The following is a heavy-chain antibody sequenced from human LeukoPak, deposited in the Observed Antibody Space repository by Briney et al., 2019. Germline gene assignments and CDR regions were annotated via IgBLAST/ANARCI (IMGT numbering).Heavy chain of an antibody. CDR3: AKDGLDSSGRYGKFDS. J-gene: IGHJ5*01. V-gene: IGHV3-23*01. CDR1: GFTFSSYA. Sequence: PGGSLRLSCAASGFTFSSYAMGWVRQAPGKGLEWVSDISGSGGGTYYADSVKGRFTISRDNSRNTLYLQMNSLRAGDTAVYYCAKDGLDSSGRYGKFDSWGQGTLVTVSS. CDR2: ISGSGGGT. D-gene: IGHD6-19*01.